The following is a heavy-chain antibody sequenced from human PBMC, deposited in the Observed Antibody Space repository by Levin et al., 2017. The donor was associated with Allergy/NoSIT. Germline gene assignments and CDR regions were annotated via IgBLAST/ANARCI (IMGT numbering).Heavy chain of an antibody. Sequence: ASVKVSCKASGYTFTGYYMHWVRQAPGQGLEWMGWINPNSGGTNYAQKFQGRVTMTRDTSISTAYMELSRLRSDDTAVYYCARVYDSSGYYLYYYYYGMDVWGQGTTVTVSS. CDR2: INPNSGGT. V-gene: IGHV1-2*02. CDR1: GYTFTGYY. J-gene: IGHJ6*02. D-gene: IGHD3-22*01. CDR3: ARVYDSSGYYLYYYYYGMDV.